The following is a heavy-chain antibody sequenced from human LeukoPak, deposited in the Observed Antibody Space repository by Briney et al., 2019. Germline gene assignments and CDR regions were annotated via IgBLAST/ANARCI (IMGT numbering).Heavy chain of an antibody. CDR3: ARVSPHRKMSYGNQNWFDT. CDR2: ISAYNGNT. D-gene: IGHD3-16*01. J-gene: IGHJ5*02. Sequence: ASVKVSCKASGYTLTSYGISWVRQAPGQGLEWMGWISAYNGNTNYAQKFQGRGTMTTDTSTSTAYMELRSLRSDDTAVYYCARVSPHRKMSYGNQNWFDTWGQGTLVTVSS. CDR1: GYTLTSYG. V-gene: IGHV1-18*01.